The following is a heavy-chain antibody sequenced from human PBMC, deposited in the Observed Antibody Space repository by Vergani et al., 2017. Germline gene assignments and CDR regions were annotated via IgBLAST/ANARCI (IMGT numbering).Heavy chain of an antibody. CDR2: ISASGGST. CDR1: GFTFNIYA. Sequence: EVQLLDSGGGLVQPGGSLRLSCAASGFTFNIYAMSWVRQAPGKGLEWVSGISASGGSTYYADSVRGRFTISRDKSKNTLYLQMNSLRAEDTAVYFCAKGLGRPVVPGDFDYWGQGTLVTVSS. J-gene: IGHJ4*02. D-gene: IGHD2-2*01. CDR3: AKGLGRPVVPGDFDY. V-gene: IGHV3-23*01.